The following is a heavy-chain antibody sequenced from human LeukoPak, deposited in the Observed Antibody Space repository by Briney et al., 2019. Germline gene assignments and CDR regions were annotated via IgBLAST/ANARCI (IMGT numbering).Heavy chain of an antibody. J-gene: IGHJ2*01. CDR3: AKDRVAVAAYWYFDL. Sequence: GRSQRLSCAASGFTFDDYAMHWVRQAPGKGLEWVSGISWNSGSIGYADSVKGRFTISRDNAKNSLYLQMNSLRAEDTALYYCAKDRVAVAAYWYFDLWGRGTLVTVSS. CDR1: GFTFDDYA. V-gene: IGHV3-9*01. CDR2: ISWNSGSI. D-gene: IGHD6-19*01.